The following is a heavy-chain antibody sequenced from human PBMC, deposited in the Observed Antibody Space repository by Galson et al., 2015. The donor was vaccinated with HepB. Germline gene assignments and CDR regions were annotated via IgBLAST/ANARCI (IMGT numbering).Heavy chain of an antibody. CDR2: ITSSSSYT. J-gene: IGHJ6*02. CDR1: GFTFKSYH. Sequence: SLRLSCAASGFTFKSYHMNWVRQAPGKGLEWVSSITSSSSYTHYADSLKGRFTISRDNAKNSLYLQMNGLRAEDTAIYYCTSGVAVRPAAIVWENSYYHYGMDVWGQGTTVTVSS. CDR3: TSGVAVRPAAIVWENSYYHYGMDV. V-gene: IGHV3-21*01. D-gene: IGHD2-2*01.